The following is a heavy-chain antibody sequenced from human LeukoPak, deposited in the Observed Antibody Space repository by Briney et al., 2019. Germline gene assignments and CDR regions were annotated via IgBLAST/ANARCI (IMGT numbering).Heavy chain of an antibody. CDR2: IHYTGAT. CDR1: GGSFRGYY. CDR3: ARRVLGPYYFDL. Sequence: SETLSLNCAVYGGSFRGYYWSWIRQPPGKGLEWIGEIHYTGATNYKPSLKSRVTISGDPPKNQFSLRVSSVTAADTAVYYCARRVLGPYYFDLWGPGTLVTVS. J-gene: IGHJ2*01. V-gene: IGHV4-34*01. D-gene: IGHD7-27*01.